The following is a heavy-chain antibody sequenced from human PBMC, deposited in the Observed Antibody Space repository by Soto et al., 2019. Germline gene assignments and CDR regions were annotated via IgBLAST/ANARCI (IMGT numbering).Heavy chain of an antibody. CDR3: AREEPRGGYYYGMDV. CDR1: GGTFSSYA. D-gene: IGHD3-10*01. Sequence: AASVKVSCKASGGTFSSYAISWVRQAPGQGLEWMGGIIPIFGTANYAQKFQGRVTITADESTSTAYMELSSLRSEDTAVYYCAREEPRGGYYYGMDVWGQGTTVTVLL. J-gene: IGHJ6*01. CDR2: IIPIFGTA. V-gene: IGHV1-69*13.